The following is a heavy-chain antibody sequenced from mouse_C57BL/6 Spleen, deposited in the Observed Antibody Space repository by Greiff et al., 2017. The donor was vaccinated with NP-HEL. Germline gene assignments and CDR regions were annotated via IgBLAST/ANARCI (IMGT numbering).Heavy chain of an antibody. J-gene: IGHJ2*01. V-gene: IGHV1-74*01. Sequence: QVQLQQPGAELVKPGASVKVSCKASGYTFTSYWMHWVKQRPGQGLEWIGRIHPSDSDTNYNQKFKGKATLTVDKSSSPAYMQLSSLTSDDAAVYYCAMWATVVAEDFDYWGQGTTLTVSS. CDR1: GYTFTSYW. D-gene: IGHD1-1*01. CDR2: IHPSDSDT. CDR3: AMWATVVAEDFDY.